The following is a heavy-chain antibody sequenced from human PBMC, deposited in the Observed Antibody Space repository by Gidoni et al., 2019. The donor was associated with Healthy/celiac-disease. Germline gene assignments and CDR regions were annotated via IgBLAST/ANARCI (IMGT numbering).Heavy chain of an antibody. J-gene: IGHJ5*02. CDR2: ISSSSSTI. V-gene: IGHV3-48*01. CDR1: GLTFSSYS. CDR3: ARDGRAAQGRFDP. D-gene: IGHD2-15*01. Sequence: EVQLVESGGGLVQPGGSLRLSCAASGLTFSSYSMNWVRQAPGKGLEWVSYISSSSSTIYYADSVKGRFTISRDNAKNSLYLQMNSLRAEDTAVYYCARDGRAAQGRFDPWGQGTLGTVSS.